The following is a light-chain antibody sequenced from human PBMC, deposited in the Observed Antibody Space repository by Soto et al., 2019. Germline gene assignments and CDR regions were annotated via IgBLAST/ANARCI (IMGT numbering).Light chain of an antibody. Sequence: DTVMTQSPATLSVSPGERATLSCRASQSVSNNLAWYQQKPSQAPRLLIYGASTRATGIPARFSGSGSGTEFTLTISSLQSEDFAVYYCQQYNDWPPVTFGQGTRLEIK. CDR2: GAS. CDR1: QSVSNN. J-gene: IGKJ5*01. V-gene: IGKV3-15*01. CDR3: QQYNDWPPVT.